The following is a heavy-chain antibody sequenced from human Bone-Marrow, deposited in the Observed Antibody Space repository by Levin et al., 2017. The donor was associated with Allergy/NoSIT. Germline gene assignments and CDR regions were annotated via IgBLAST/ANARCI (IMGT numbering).Heavy chain of an antibody. J-gene: IGHJ6*01. CDR1: GFRFNDHA. V-gene: IGHV3-9*01. CDR3: TRDIGESYGYYGMDV. Sequence: GGSLRLSCAASGFRFNDHAMHWVRQVPGKGLEWVSGINWNGGSIGYADSVKGRFTISRDNAKNSLFLEMKSLGAGDTAFYYCTRDIGESYGYYGMDVWGQGTTVTVSS. CDR2: INWNGGSI. D-gene: IGHD3-16*01.